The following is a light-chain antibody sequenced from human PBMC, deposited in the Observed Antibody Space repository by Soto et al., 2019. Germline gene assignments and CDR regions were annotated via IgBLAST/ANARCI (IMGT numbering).Light chain of an antibody. V-gene: IGKV4-1*01. CDR1: QSVLYRSNNKNY. CDR2: WAS. Sequence: DIVMTQAPDSLAVSLGERATINCKSSQSVLYRSNNKNYLAWYQQKPGQPPKLLIYWASTRESGVPDRSIGSGSWTDFTLTISSMQAEDVAVYYCQQYYSNPLTFGGVTKVAIK. J-gene: IGKJ4*01. CDR3: QQYYSNPLT.